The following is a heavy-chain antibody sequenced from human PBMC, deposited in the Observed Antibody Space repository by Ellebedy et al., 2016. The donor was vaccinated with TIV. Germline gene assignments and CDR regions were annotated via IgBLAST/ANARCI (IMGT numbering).Heavy chain of an antibody. CDR1: GFTFSFYT. V-gene: IGHV3-21*01. J-gene: IGHJ4*02. CDR2: ISPSSIYI. D-gene: IGHD4-11*01. CDR3: ARVQFDSNGNYFAY. Sequence: PGGSLRLSCAASGFTFSFYTLHWIRQAPGKGLEWVSSISPSSIYIDYADFVKGRFTISRDDAEESLFLRMDSLRVEETAIYYCARVQFDSNGNYFAYWGQGSPVTVSS.